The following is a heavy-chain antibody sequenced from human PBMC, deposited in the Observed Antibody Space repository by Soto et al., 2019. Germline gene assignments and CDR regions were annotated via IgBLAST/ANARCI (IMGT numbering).Heavy chain of an antibody. CDR1: GFNFSSYA. CDR3: ARGPGYYFDY. V-gene: IGHV3-64*01. J-gene: IGHJ4*02. Sequence: PGGSLRLSCAASGFNFSSYAMHWVRQAPGKGLEYVSAISSNGGSTYYANSVKGRFTISRDNSKNTLYLQMGSLRAEDMAVYYCARGPGYYFDYWGQGTLVTVSS. CDR2: ISSNGGST.